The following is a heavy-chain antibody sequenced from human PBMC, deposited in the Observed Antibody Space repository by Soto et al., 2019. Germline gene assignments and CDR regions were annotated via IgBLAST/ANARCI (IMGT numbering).Heavy chain of an antibody. CDR2: IIPIFGTA. CDR1: GGTFSSYA. J-gene: IGHJ5*02. V-gene: IGHV1-69*13. CDR3: ATSYGAGSYSWDSRNWFDP. D-gene: IGHD3-10*01. Sequence: GASVKVSCKASGGTFSSYAISWVRQAPGQGLEWMGGIIPIFGTANYAQKFQGRVTITADESTSTAYMELSCLRSEDTAVYYCATSYGAGSYSWDSRNWFDPWGQVTLGAVAS.